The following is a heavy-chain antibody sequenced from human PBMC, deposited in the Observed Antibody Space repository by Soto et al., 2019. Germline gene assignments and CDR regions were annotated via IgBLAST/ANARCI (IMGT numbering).Heavy chain of an antibody. CDR1: GFTFRNYA. D-gene: IGHD3-22*01. CDR3: ARDAFYDSSGYNFDFYYGLDV. Sequence: GGSLRLSCAASGFTFRNYAMSWVRQAPGKGLEWVSVISGSGDSTYYADSVKGRFTISRDNSKNTLYLQMKSLRAEDTAVYYCARDAFYDSSGYNFDFYYGLDVWGQGTTVTVSS. V-gene: IGHV3-23*01. CDR2: ISGSGDST. J-gene: IGHJ6*02.